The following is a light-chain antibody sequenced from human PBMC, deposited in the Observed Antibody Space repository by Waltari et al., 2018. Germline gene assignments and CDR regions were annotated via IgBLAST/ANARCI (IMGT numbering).Light chain of an antibody. CDR2: QDS. CDR3: QAWDSSTAHYV. V-gene: IGLV3-1*01. CDR1: TLRDKF. J-gene: IGLJ1*01. Sequence: SYELTQSPSVSVSPGQTASITCSGATLRDKFVCWYQKKPGQSPLLVIYQDSKRPSGIPERFSGSNSGNTATLTISGTQAMDEADYYCQAWDSSTAHYVFGSGTKVTVL.